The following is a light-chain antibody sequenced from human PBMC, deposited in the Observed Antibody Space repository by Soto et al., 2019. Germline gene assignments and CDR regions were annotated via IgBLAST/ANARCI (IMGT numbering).Light chain of an antibody. CDR1: QSVSSSY. Sequence: EIVLTQSPGTLSLSPGERATLSCRASQSVSSSYLAWYQQKPGQAPRLLIYGASSRATGIPDRFSVSGSGTDFTLTISRLEPEAFAVYYCQQYGSSPWTFGQGTKVEIK. CDR2: GAS. CDR3: QQYGSSPWT. V-gene: IGKV3-20*01. J-gene: IGKJ1*01.